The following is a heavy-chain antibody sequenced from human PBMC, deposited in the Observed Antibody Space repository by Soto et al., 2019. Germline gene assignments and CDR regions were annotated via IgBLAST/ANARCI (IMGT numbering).Heavy chain of an antibody. V-gene: IGHV3-74*01. CDR2: MNSDGSTT. CDR3: VRDGYPAWVYGVDV. CDR1: GFTLSSFW. J-gene: IGHJ6*02. Sequence: GGTLRLPCSPSGFTLSSFWMHRVRQAPGKGLVWVSRMNSDGSTTNYADSVKGRFTISRDNARNTLYLQMNSLRAEDTAVYYCVRDGYPAWVYGVDVWGQGTTVTV. D-gene: IGHD1-1*01.